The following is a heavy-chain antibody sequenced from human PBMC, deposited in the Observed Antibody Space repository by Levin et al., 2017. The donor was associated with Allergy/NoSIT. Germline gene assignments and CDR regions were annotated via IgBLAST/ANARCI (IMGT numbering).Heavy chain of an antibody. D-gene: IGHD2-15*01. J-gene: IGHJ4*02. CDR2: INPTGGSI. CDR1: GYTFTSYY. CDR3: ARLGGGRNFDY. Sequence: VASVKVSCKASGYTFTSYYMHWVRQAPGQGLEWMGIINPTGGSIRYAQKFQGRVTMTRDTSTSTVYMELSSLRSEDTAVYYCARLGGGRNFDYWGQGTLVTVSS. V-gene: IGHV1-46*01.